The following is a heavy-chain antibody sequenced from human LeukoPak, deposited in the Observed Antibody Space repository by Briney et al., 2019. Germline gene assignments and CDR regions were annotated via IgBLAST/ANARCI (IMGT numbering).Heavy chain of an antibody. Sequence: PGGSPRLSCAASGFTFSSYEMDWVRQVPGKGLEWLAYISKTGNSGYTIYYADSVKGRFIISRDDAKNSVYLQMNNLRADDTAVYHCASLWELLGSWGQGTLVTVSS. CDR2: ISKTGNSGYTI. CDR3: ASLWELLGS. J-gene: IGHJ5*02. D-gene: IGHD1-26*01. CDR1: GFTFSSYE. V-gene: IGHV3-48*03.